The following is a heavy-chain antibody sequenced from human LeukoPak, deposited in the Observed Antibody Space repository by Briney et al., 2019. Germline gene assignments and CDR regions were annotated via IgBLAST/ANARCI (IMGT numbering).Heavy chain of an antibody. V-gene: IGHV3-23*01. CDR3: AKSIREPGWYFDL. CDR1: GGSVSSGSYY. J-gene: IGHJ2*01. D-gene: IGHD1-26*01. Sequence: KAPETLSLTCTVSGGSVSSGSYYWSWVRQAPGKGLEWVSATSGSGVSTYYADSVKGRFTISRDNSKNTLYLQMNSLRADDTAVYYCAKSIREPGWYFDLWGRGTLVIVSS. CDR2: TSGSGVST.